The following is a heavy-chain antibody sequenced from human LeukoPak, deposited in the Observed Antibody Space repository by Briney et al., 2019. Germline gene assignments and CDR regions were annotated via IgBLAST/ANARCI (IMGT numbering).Heavy chain of an antibody. V-gene: IGHV3-48*01. CDR3: ARVGYTYGYFDY. CDR2: ISSTSRTI. J-gene: IGHJ4*02. CDR1: GFTFTTYS. D-gene: IGHD5-18*01. Sequence: GGSLRLSCAGSGFTFTTYSMNWVRQAPGKGLGWVSYISSTSRTIYYADSVKGRFTISRDNAKNSLYLHMNSLRAEDTAVYYCARVGYTYGYFDYWGQGTLVTVPS.